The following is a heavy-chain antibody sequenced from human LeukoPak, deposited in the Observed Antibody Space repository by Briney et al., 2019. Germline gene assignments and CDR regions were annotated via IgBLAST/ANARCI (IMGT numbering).Heavy chain of an antibody. D-gene: IGHD2-2*01. CDR1: GFTFSSYG. CDR3: ARRGSTSCFDY. Sequence: GGSLRLSCAAPGFTFSSYGMHWVRQAPGKGLEWVAVIWYDGSNKYYADSVKGRFTISRDNSKNTLYLQMNSLRAEDTAVYYCARRGSTSCFDYWGQGTLVTVSS. J-gene: IGHJ4*02. V-gene: IGHV3-33*01. CDR2: IWYDGSNK.